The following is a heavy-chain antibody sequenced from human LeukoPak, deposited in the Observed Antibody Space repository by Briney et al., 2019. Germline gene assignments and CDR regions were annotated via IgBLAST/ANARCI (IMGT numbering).Heavy chain of an antibody. CDR1: GFTFSRYA. CDR3: ARGGTVRPVTDY. V-gene: IGHV3-21*05. J-gene: IGHJ4*02. CDR2: INTDSSDI. Sequence: GGSLRLFCAASGFTFSRYAMNWVRQAPGKGLQWVSYINTDSSDIHYADSVKGRFTISRDNARNTLYLQLSSLRAEDSAVYYCARGGTVRPVTDYWGQGTLVTVSS. D-gene: IGHD4-17*01.